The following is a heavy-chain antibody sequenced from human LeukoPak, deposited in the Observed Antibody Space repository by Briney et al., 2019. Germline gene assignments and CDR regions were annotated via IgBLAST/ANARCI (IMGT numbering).Heavy chain of an antibody. J-gene: IGHJ6*03. CDR3: ARDGKYYYMDV. CDR1: GYSISSGYH. Sequence: SETLSLTCTVSGYSISSGYHWGWIRQPPGKGLEWIGSIYHSGSTYYNPSLKSRVTISVDTSKNQFSLKLSSVTAADTAVYYCARDGKYYYMDVWGKGTTVTVSS. V-gene: IGHV4-38-2*02. CDR2: IYHSGST. D-gene: IGHD1-26*01.